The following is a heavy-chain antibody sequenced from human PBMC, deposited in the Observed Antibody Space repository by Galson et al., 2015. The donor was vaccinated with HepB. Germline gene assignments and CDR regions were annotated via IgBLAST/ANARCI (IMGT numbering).Heavy chain of an antibody. CDR3: AREMGMVYARYYYYYGMDV. CDR2: ISAYNGNT. CDR1: GYTFTSYG. D-gene: IGHD2-8*01. V-gene: IGHV1-18*04. J-gene: IGHJ6*02. Sequence: SVKVSCKASGYTFTSYGISWVRQAPGQGLEWMGWISAYNGNTNYAQKLQGRVTMTTDTSTSTAYMELRSLRSDDTAVYYCAREMGMVYARYYYYYGMDVWGQGTTVTVSS.